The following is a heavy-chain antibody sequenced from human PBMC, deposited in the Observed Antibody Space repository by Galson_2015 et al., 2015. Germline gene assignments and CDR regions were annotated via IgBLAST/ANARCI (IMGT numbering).Heavy chain of an antibody. V-gene: IGHV3-53*01. J-gene: IGHJ6*02. D-gene: IGHD5-18*01. CDR3: ARDGFGYSYGQPYYYYGMDV. CDR2: IYSGGST. CDR1: GFTVSSNY. Sequence: SLRLSCAASGFTVSSNYMSWVRQAPGKGLEWVSVIYSGGSTHYADSVKGRFTISRDNSKNTLYLQMNSLRAEDTAVYYCARDGFGYSYGQPYYYYGMDVWGQGTTVTVSS.